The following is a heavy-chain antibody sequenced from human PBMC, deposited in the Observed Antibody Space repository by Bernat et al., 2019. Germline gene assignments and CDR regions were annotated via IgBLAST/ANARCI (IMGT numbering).Heavy chain of an antibody. CDR2: ISGSGGST. V-gene: IGHV3-23*01. Sequence: EVQLLESGGGLVQPGGSLRLSCAASGFTFSTCAMSWVRQAPGKGLEWVSTISGSGGSTYYADSVKGRFTISRDNSKGTMFLQMNSLRAEDTAVYYCSKDERIAVVGSYFDSWGQGTPVTVSS. J-gene: IGHJ4*02. D-gene: IGHD5-18*01. CDR3: SKDERIAVVGSYFDS. CDR1: GFTFSTCA.